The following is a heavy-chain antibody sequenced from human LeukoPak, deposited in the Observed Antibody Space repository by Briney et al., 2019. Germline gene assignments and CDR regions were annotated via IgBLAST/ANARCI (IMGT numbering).Heavy chain of an antibody. CDR1: GFTVSSNY. D-gene: IGHD5-18*01. CDR3: ASAKIGYSYGDYYFDY. CDR2: IYSGGST. J-gene: IGHJ4*02. Sequence: GGSLRPSCAASGFTVSSNYMSWVRQAPGKGLERVSVIYSGGSTYYADSVKGRFTISRDNSKNTLYLQMNSLRAEDTAVYYCASAKIGYSYGDYYFDYWGQGTLVTVSS. V-gene: IGHV3-66*01.